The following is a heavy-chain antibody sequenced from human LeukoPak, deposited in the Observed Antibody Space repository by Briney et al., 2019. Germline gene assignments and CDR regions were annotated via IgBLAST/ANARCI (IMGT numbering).Heavy chain of an antibody. J-gene: IGHJ5*02. CDR3: AKFCSGGGCYHNWFDP. V-gene: IGHV1-18*01. D-gene: IGHD2-15*01. CDR2: ISVYNGHT. Sequence: ASVKVSCKASGYTFTSYGISWVRQAPRQRLEWMGWISVYNGHTNYAQKLQDRVTMTTDTSTNTAYMELRSLRSDDTAVYYCAKFCSGGGCYHNWFDPWGQGALVTVSS. CDR1: GYTFTSYG.